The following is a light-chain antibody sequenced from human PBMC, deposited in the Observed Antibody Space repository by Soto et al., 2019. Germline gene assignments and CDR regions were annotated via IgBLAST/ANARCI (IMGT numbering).Light chain of an antibody. J-gene: IGKJ4*01. CDR3: QQYNSWPLA. V-gene: IGKV3-15*01. CDR2: RAS. Sequence: ERVMTQSPATLSVSPGDRATLSCRASQSIASNLAWYQQTPGQAPRLLIYRASIRATALPARFSGSGSETEFSLTISSLQPEDFAVYYCQQYNSWPLAFGGGTKGDIK. CDR1: QSIASN.